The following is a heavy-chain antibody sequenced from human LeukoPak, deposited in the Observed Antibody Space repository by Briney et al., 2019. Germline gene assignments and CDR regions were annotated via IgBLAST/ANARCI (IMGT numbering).Heavy chain of an antibody. Sequence: SETLSLTCTVSGGSISSGSYYWSWIRQPAGKGLEWIGRIYTSGSTNYNPSLKCRVTISVDTSKNQFSLKLSSVTAADTAVYYCARESHYYGSTGRFDPWGQGTLVTVSS. CDR2: IYTSGST. CDR1: GGSISSGSYY. V-gene: IGHV4-61*02. CDR3: ARESHYYGSTGRFDP. J-gene: IGHJ5*02. D-gene: IGHD3-10*01.